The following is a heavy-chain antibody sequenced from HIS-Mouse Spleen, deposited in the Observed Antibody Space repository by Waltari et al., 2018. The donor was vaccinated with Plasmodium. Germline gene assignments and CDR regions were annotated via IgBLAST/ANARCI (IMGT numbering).Heavy chain of an antibody. CDR3: ARVGRRIWGAFDI. D-gene: IGHD3-16*01. CDR2: IYYSGST. Sequence: QVQLQESGPGLVKPSETLSLTCTVSGGPLSSYYWGWIRQPPGKGLEWIGYIYYSGSTNYNPSLKSRVTISVDTSKNQFSLKLSSVTAADTAVYYCARVGRRIWGAFDIWGQGTMVTVSS. CDR1: GGPLSSYY. J-gene: IGHJ3*02. V-gene: IGHV4-59*01.